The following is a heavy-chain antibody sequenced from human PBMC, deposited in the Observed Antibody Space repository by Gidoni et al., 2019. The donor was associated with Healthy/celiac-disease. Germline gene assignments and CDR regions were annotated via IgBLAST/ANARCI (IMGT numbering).Heavy chain of an antibody. CDR2: IYYSWST. CDR3: ARDLAFDI. Sequence: VHLQASCPGLVKPSETLSITCTVSGGPIRSYDWSWNRQPPGKGLEWSGYIYYSWSTNYNPALTCRVTIAAHTAKNQCSLKLSSVTASYTAAYYCARDLAFDIWGHGTMVTVSS. J-gene: IGHJ3*02. V-gene: IGHV4-59*01. CDR1: GGPIRSYD.